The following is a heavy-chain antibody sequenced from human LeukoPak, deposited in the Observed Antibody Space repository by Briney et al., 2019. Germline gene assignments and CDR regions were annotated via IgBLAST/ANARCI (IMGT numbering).Heavy chain of an antibody. J-gene: IGHJ4*02. CDR2: INPGDAST. CDR3: ARVHCSGGSCYGEVSDY. Sequence: ASVKVSCKASGYIFTNYFLHWVRQAPGQGLEWVGIINPGDASTSYAQKFQGRVTMTRDTSTSTVYMDLTSLRSEDTAMYYCARVHCSGGSCYGEVSDYWGQGTLVTVSS. D-gene: IGHD2-15*01. CDR1: GYIFTNYF. V-gene: IGHV1-46*01.